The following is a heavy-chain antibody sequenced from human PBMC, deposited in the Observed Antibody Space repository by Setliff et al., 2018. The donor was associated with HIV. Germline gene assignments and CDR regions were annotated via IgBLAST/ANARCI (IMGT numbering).Heavy chain of an antibody. CDR3: ASRGIVVVTMSMPDEFFVH. CDR1: DGYINSGAEY. D-gene: IGHD2-21*02. CDR2: IYYSGTT. Sequence: SETLSLTCTVSDGYINSGAEYWGWIRQAPGKGLEWIGSIYYSGTTYYNPSLRGRVTISVDRSRNQFSLTLNSVTAADTATYYCASRGIVVVTMSMPDEFFVHWGHGTLVTVSS. V-gene: IGHV4-39*01. J-gene: IGHJ1*01.